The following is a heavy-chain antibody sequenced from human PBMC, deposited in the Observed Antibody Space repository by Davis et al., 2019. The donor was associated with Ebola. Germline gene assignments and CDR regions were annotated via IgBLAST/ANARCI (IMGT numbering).Heavy chain of an antibody. Sequence: GESLKISCAASGFTFSSYGMSWVRQAPGKGLEWVSAISGTRGSTHYAASVKGRFTISRDNSKNTLILQMNSLRAEDTAIYYCAKEELKVFDYWGQGTLVTVSS. J-gene: IGHJ4*02. D-gene: IGHD3-10*01. V-gene: IGHV3-23*01. CDR1: GFTFSSYG. CDR3: AKEELKVFDY. CDR2: ISGTRGST.